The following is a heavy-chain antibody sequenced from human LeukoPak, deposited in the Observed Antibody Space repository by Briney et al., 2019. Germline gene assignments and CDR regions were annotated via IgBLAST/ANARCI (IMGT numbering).Heavy chain of an antibody. Sequence: GGSLRLSCAASGFTLSISAMKWVRQAPGRGLEWVSSISGGGTTYYADSVRGRFIISRDNSKNTLYLQMNSLRAEDTAVYYCAKLLMANDYGDPWGQGTLVTVSS. CDR2: ISGGGTT. CDR1: GFTLSISA. D-gene: IGHD4-17*01. J-gene: IGHJ5*02. V-gene: IGHV3-23*01. CDR3: AKLLMANDYGDP.